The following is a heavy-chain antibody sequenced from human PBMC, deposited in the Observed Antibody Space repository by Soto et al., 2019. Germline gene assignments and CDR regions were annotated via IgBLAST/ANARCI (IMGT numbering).Heavy chain of an antibody. V-gene: IGHV1-2*04. CDR2: INPNSGGT. J-gene: IGHJ4*02. CDR1: GYTFTGYY. D-gene: IGHD2-15*01. Sequence: ASVKVSCKASGYTFTGYYMHWVRQAPGQGLEWMGWINPNSGGTNYAQKFQGWVAMTRDTSISTAYMELSRLRSDDTAVYYCARGGVVVAATFDYWGQGTLVTVSS. CDR3: ARGGVVVAATFDY.